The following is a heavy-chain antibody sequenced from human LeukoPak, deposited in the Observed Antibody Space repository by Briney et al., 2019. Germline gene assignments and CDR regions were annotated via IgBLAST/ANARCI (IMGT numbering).Heavy chain of an antibody. CDR2: INHSGST. Sequence: SETLSLTCAVYGGSFSGYYWSWIRQPPGKGLEWIGEINHSGSTNYNPSLKSRVTISVDTSKNQFSLKLSSVTAADTAVYYCAGGGGEEDPAAIRPRPPWFAPGAKEPRVTVPS. V-gene: IGHV4-34*01. D-gene: IGHD2-2*02. CDR3: AGGGGEEDPAAIRPRPPWFAP. CDR1: GGSFSGYY. J-gene: IGHJ5*02.